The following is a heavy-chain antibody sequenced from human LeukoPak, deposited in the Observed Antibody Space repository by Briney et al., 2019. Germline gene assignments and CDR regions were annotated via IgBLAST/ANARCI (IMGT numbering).Heavy chain of an antibody. CDR1: GFIFSTSA. V-gene: IGHV3-30*04. D-gene: IGHD2-15*01. CDR2: LSNDGSYT. Sequence: GGSLRLSCVASGFIFSTSAMHWVRQAPGKGLEWVTILSNDGSYTYYADSVKGRFTVSRDNSKNTLFLEMDSLRPEDTATYFCARDRKWGGGTALEDWGQGAMVTVSS. J-gene: IGHJ4*02. CDR3: ARDRKWGGGTALED.